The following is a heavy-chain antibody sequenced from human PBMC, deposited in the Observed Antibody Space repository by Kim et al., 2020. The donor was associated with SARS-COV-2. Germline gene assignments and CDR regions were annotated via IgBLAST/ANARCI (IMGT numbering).Heavy chain of an antibody. J-gene: IGHJ5*02. Sequence: SETLSLTCTVSGGSISSYYWNWIRQPPGKGLEWIGYIHYSGNTNYNPSLKSRVTISVDTSKNQFSLKVTSVTAADTAVYYCARLDFNWFDPRGQGTLVTV. CDR2: IHYSGNT. D-gene: IGHD3-3*01. CDR3: ARLDFNWFDP. CDR1: GGSISSYY. V-gene: IGHV4-59*13.